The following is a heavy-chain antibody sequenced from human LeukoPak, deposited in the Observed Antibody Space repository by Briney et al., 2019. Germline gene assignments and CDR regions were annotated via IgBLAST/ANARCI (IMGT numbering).Heavy chain of an antibody. CDR2: IQYDTSQI. CDR3: AKDDALIRFND. V-gene: IGHV3-30*02. Sequence: GGSLRLSCVASGFNLWGSGMHWVRQAPGKGLEWLSFIQYDTSQIRYADSVKGRFTISRDNSKNTLYLQIYSLRAGDTAVYYCAKDDALIRFNDWGQGTLVTVSS. J-gene: IGHJ4*02. CDR1: GFNLWGSG. D-gene: IGHD3-3*01.